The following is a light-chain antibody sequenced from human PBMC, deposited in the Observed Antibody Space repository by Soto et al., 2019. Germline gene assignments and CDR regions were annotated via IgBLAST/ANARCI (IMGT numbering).Light chain of an antibody. Sequence: QSVLTQPPSVSGAPVQRVTISCTGSSSNIGAGYDVHWYQQLPGTAPKLLIYGNSNRPSGVPDRFSGSKSGTSASLAITGLQAEDEADYYCQSYDSSLSGWEVFVGGTKLTVL. V-gene: IGLV1-40*01. J-gene: IGLJ3*02. CDR1: SSNIGAGYD. CDR2: GNS. CDR3: QSYDSSLSGWEV.